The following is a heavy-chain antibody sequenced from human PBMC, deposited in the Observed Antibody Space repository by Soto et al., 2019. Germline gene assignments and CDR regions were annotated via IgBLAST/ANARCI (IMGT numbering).Heavy chain of an antibody. CDR3: AREGAARPGRYFDY. D-gene: IGHD6-6*01. CDR1: GGSFSGYY. CDR2: INHSGST. Sequence: SETLSLTCAVYGGSFSGYYWSWIRQPPGKGLEWIGEINHSGSTNYNPSLKSRVTISVDTSKNQFSLKLSSVTAADTAVYYCAREGAARPGRYFDYWGQGTLVTVSS. J-gene: IGHJ4*02. V-gene: IGHV4-34*01.